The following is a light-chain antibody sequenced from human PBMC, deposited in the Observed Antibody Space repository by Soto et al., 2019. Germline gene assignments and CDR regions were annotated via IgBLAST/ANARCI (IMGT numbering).Light chain of an antibody. Sequence: SLLTQPASVSGSPGQSITISCTRISSDVGTYNLVSWYQHHPGKAPKLMIYECSKRRSGVSDRCFSSKSGNTASLTISGLQAEVEADYYHCSFAGSSIKVFGTGSKATV. V-gene: IGLV2-23*01. CDR3: CSFAGSSIKV. J-gene: IGLJ1*01. CDR1: SSDVGTYNL. CDR2: ECS.